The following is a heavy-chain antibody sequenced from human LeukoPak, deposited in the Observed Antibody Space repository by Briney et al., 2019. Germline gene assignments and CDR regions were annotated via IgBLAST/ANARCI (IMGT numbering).Heavy chain of an antibody. CDR1: GYTFTSYD. D-gene: IGHD1-26*01. CDR2: MNPNSGNT. CDR3: GRGGRWELTDY. J-gene: IGHJ4*02. V-gene: IGHV1-8*03. Sequence: GASVKVSCKASGYTFTSYDINWVRQATGQGLEWMGWMNPNSGNTGYAQKFQGRVTITRNTSISTAYMELSSLRSEDTAVYFCGRGGRWELTDYWGQGTLVTVSS.